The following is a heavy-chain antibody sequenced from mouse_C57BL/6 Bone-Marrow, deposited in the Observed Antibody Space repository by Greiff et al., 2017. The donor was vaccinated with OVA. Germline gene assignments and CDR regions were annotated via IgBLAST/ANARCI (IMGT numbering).Heavy chain of an antibody. CDR3: ARQDYYGSSRFDY. CDR2: ISSGGSYT. J-gene: IGHJ2*01. V-gene: IGHV5-6*01. CDR1: GFTFSSYG. D-gene: IGHD1-1*01. Sequence: EVQLVESGGDLVKPGGSLKLSCAASGFTFSSYGMSWVRQTPDKRLEWVATISSGGSYTYYPDSVKGRFTISRDNAKNTLYLQMSSLKSEDTAMYYCARQDYYGSSRFDYWGQGTTLTVSS.